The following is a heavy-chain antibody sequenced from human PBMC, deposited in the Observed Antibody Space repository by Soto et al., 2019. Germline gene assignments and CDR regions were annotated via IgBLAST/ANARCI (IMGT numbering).Heavy chain of an antibody. CDR3: ARHPLVSYYYYGMDV. J-gene: IGHJ6*02. CDR1: GYSFTSYW. D-gene: IGHD6-6*01. V-gene: IGHV5-10-1*01. Sequence: RGESLKISCKGSGYSFTSYWISWVRQMPGKGLEWMGRIDPSDSYTNYSPSFQGHVTISADKSISTAYLQWSSLKASDTAMYYCARHPLVSYYYYGMDVWGQGTTVTVSS. CDR2: IDPSDSYT.